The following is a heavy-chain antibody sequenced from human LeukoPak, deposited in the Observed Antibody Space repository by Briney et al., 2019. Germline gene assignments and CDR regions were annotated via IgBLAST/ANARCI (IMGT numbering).Heavy chain of an antibody. D-gene: IGHD3-22*01. Sequence: PGGSLRLSCTASGFSFSNYWMSWVRQPPGKGLEWIGSIYYSGSTYYNLSLKSRVTISVDTSKNQFSLKLSSVTAADTAVYYCARHRGTYYDSSGYYLDAFDIWGQGTMVTVSS. CDR1: GFSFSNYW. V-gene: IGHV4-39*01. J-gene: IGHJ3*02. CDR2: IYYSGST. CDR3: ARHRGTYYDSSGYYLDAFDI.